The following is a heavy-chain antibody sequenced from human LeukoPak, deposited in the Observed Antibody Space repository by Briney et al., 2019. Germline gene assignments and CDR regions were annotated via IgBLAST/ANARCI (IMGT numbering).Heavy chain of an antibody. J-gene: IGHJ4*02. CDR2: VYYSGST. CDR1: GGSISSYY. V-gene: IGHV4-59*08. Sequence: PSETLSLTCTVSGGSISSYYWTWIRQPPGKGLEYIGYVYYSGSTNYHPSLKGRVTISLDMSKNQFSLKLSSVTAADTAVYYCATLLPAAYFDFWGQGTLVTVSS. CDR3: ATLLPAAYFDF. D-gene: IGHD2-2*01.